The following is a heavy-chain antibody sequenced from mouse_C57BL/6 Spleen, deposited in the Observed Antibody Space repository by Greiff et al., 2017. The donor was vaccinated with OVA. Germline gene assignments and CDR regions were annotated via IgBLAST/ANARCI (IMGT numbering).Heavy chain of an antibody. CDR3: ARLDYYGSAFAY. Sequence: EVQGVESGGGLVQPGGSLSLSCAASGFTFTDYYMSWVRQPPGKALEWLGFIRNKANGYTTEYSASVKGRFTISRDNSQSILYLQMNALRAEDSATYYCARLDYYGSAFAYWGQGTLVTVSA. CDR1: GFTFTDYY. CDR2: IRNKANGYTT. V-gene: IGHV7-3*01. D-gene: IGHD1-1*01. J-gene: IGHJ3*01.